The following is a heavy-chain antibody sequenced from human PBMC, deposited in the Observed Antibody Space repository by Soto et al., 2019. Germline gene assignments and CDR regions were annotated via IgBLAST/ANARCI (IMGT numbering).Heavy chain of an antibody. V-gene: IGHV3-11*06. CDR2: ISSSSSYT. J-gene: IGHJ4*02. CDR3: ARDVDYGGRIFHY. Sequence: QVQLVESGGGLVKPGGSLRLSCAASGFTFSDYYMSWIRQAPGKGLEWVSYISSSSSYTNYADSVKGRFTISRDNAKNSLYLQMNSLRAEDTAVYYCARDVDYGGRIFHYWGQGTLVTVSS. CDR1: GFTFSDYY. D-gene: IGHD4-17*01.